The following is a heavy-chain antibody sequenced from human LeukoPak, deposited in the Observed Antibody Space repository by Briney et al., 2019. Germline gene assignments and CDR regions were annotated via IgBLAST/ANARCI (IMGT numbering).Heavy chain of an antibody. CDR1: GFTFSSYA. Sequence: GGSLRLSCAASGFTFSSYAMHWVRQAPGKGLEWVAVISYDGSNKHYADSVKGRFTISRDNSKNTLYLQMNSLRAEDTAVYYCASLDIVVVPAVAENAFDIWGQGTMVTVSS. CDR3: ASLDIVVVPAVAENAFDI. CDR2: ISYDGSNK. V-gene: IGHV3-30-3*01. D-gene: IGHD2-2*03. J-gene: IGHJ3*02.